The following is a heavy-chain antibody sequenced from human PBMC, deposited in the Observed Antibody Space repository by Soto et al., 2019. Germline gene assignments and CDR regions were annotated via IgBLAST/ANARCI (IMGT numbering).Heavy chain of an antibody. J-gene: IGHJ4*02. Sequence: SETLSLTCTVSGGSISSSSYSWGWIGQPPGKGLEGIGSIYYSGSTYYNPSLKSRVTISVDTSKNQFSLKLSSVTAADTAVYYCARLSPSSGWFEYWGQGTLVTVSS. CDR3: ARLSPSSGWFEY. D-gene: IGHD6-19*01. CDR2: IYYSGST. CDR1: GGSISSSSYS. V-gene: IGHV4-39*01.